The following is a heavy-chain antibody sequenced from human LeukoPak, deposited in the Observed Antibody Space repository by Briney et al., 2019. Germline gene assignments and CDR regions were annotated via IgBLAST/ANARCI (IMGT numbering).Heavy chain of an antibody. J-gene: IGHJ4*02. CDR1: GGSISSYY. V-gene: IGHV4-59*01. Sequence: SETLSLTCTVSGGSISSYYWSWIRQPPGKGQEWIGYIYYSGSTNYNPSLKSRVTISVDTSKNQFSLKLSSVTAADTAVYYCARARIVRMGGFDYWGQGTLVTVSS. D-gene: IGHD2-8*01. CDR3: ARARIVRMGGFDY. CDR2: IYYSGST.